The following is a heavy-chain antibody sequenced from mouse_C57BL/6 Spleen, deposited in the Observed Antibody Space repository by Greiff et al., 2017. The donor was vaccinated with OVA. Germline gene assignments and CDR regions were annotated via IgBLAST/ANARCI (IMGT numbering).Heavy chain of an antibody. Sequence: QVQLQQSGPGLVQPSQSLSITCTVSGFSLTSYGVHWVRQSPGKGLEWLGVIWSGGSTDYNAAFISRLSISKDNSKSQVFFKMNSLQADDTAIYYCARSTMVTTVYCDVWGTGTTVTVSS. D-gene: IGHD2-2*01. CDR2: IWSGGST. CDR1: GFSLTSYG. CDR3: ARSTMVTTVYCDV. V-gene: IGHV2-2*01. J-gene: IGHJ1*03.